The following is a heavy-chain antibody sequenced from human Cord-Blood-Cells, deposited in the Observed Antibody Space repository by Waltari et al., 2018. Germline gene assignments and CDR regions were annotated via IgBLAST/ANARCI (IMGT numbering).Heavy chain of an antibody. J-gene: IGHJ3*02. CDR2: ISSSGSTI. Sequence: EVQLVESGGGLVQPGGSLRLSCAASGFTFSSYEMNWVRQAPGKGLEWVSYISSSGSTIYYADSVKGRLTSSRDNAKNSLYLQMNSLRAEDTAVYYCARDWGSYYGSGSYAFDIWGQGTMVTVSS. CDR3: ARDWGSYYGSGSYAFDI. V-gene: IGHV3-48*03. CDR1: GFTFSSYE. D-gene: IGHD3-10*01.